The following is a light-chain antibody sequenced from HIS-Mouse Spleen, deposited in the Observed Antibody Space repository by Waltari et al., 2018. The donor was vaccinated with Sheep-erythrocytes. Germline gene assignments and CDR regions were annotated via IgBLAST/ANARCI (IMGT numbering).Light chain of an antibody. CDR1: SNIVGNQG. J-gene: IGLJ3*02. V-gene: IGLV10-54*02. CDR2: RNN. Sequence: QAGLTQPPSVSKGLRQTATLPCTGNSNIVGNQGAAWLQQHQGHPPKLLSYRNNNRPSGISERFSASRSGNTASLTISGLQAEDEADYYCSSYTSSSTWVFGGGTKLTVL. CDR3: SSYTSSSTWV.